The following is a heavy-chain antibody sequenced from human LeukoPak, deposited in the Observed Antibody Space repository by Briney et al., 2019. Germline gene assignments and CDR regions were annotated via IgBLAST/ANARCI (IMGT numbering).Heavy chain of an antibody. CDR3: VRDLGHSRHYFEY. D-gene: IGHD7-27*01. V-gene: IGHV3-7*01. Sequence: RPGGSLRLSCAASGFTFNSFFLNWVRLTPGRELEWLACISKDGSETFYMDSVRGRFTISRDNTKNSLYLQMDSLRAEDTAVYFCVRDLGHSRHYFEYWGQGALVTVSS. J-gene: IGHJ4*02. CDR1: GFTFNSFF. CDR2: ISKDGSET.